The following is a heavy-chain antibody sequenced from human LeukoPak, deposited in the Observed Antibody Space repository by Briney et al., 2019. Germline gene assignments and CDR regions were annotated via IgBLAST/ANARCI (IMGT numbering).Heavy chain of an antibody. CDR3: GGGQKERPNNYYDYLDV. D-gene: IGHD1-1*01. V-gene: IGHV3-7*01. CDR2: IKQDGSEK. CDR1: GFTFSSYW. Sequence: GGSLRLSCAASGFTFSSYWVSWVRQAPGKGLEWVANIKQDGSEKYYVDSVKGRFTISRDNAKNSLYLQMNSLRAEDTAVYYWGGGQKERPNNYYDYLDVWGQGTTVVVSS. J-gene: IGHJ6*03.